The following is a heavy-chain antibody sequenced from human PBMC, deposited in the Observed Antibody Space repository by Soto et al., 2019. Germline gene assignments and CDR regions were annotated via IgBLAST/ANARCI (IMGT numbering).Heavy chain of an antibody. CDR1: GYSFSSHW. Sequence: PGESLKISSKGSGYSFSSHWIAWMRQMPGKGLEYMGIFYPGDSETRNSPSFQGQVNMSADKSLSTAYLQWRSLKASDTAIYYCARLDSTGYRPEYWGQGTVVTVSS. D-gene: IGHD2-2*03. CDR3: ARLDSTGYRPEY. J-gene: IGHJ4*02. CDR2: FYPGDSET. V-gene: IGHV5-51*06.